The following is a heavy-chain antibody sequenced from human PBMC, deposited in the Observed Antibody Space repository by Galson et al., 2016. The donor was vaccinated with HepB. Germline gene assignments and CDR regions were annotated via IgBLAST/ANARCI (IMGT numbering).Heavy chain of an antibody. D-gene: IGHD3-22*01. J-gene: IGHJ4*02. CDR2: INGSGRT. V-gene: IGHV4-34*01. CDR3: ARGRYKYDSSSHDY. Sequence: GLEWIGEINGSGRTDYNPSLESRVIMSVDTSKKQISLKLTSVIAADTAVYYCARGRYKYDSSSHDYWGQGTLVTVSS.